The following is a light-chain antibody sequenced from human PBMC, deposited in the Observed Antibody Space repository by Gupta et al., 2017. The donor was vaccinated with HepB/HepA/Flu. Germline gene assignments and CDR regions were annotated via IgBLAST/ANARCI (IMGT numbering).Light chain of an antibody. CDR1: SSNIGSNY. CDR3: AAWDDSLSVVV. V-gene: IGLV1-47*01. J-gene: IGLJ2*01. CDR2: RNN. Sequence: QSVLTQPPSASGTPGQRVTIPCSGSSSNIGSNYVYWYQQLPGTAPKLLIYRNNQRPSGVPDRFSGSKSGTSASLAISGLRSEDEADYYGAAWDDSLSVVVFGGGTKLTVL.